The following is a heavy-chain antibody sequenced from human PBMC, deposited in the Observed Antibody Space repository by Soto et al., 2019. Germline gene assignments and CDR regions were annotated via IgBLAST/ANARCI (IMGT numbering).Heavy chain of an antibody. D-gene: IGHD3-10*01. J-gene: IGHJ6*02. CDR3: TITMVRGVGYYYGMDV. CDR2: ISAYNGNT. Sequence: ASVKVSCKASGYTFTSYGLNWVRQAPGQGLEWMGWISAYNGNTNYAQKLQGRVTMTEDTSTDTAYMELSSLRSEDTAVYYCTITMVRGVGYYYGMDVWG. V-gene: IGHV1-18*01. CDR1: GYTFTSYG.